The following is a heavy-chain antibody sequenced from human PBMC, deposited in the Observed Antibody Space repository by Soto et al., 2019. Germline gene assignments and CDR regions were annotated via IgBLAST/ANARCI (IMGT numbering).Heavy chain of an antibody. D-gene: IGHD2-15*01. CDR2: INPNSGGT. V-gene: IGHV1-2*04. J-gene: IGHJ4*02. Sequence: GASVKVSCKASGYTFTGYYMHWVRQAPGQGLEWMGWINPNSGGTNYAQKFQGWVTMTRDTSISTAYMELSRLRSDDTAVYYCARDFNCSGGSCVDYWGQGTLVTVSS. CDR3: ARDFNCSGGSCVDY. CDR1: GYTFTGYY.